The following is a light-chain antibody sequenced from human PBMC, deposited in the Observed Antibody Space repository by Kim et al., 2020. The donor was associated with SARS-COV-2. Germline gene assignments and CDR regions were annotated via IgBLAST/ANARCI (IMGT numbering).Light chain of an antibody. CDR2: GNS. J-gene: IGLJ3*02. CDR1: SSNIGAGYA. V-gene: IGLV1-40*01. CDR3: QSYDSSLSGSV. Sequence: RVPISCAGSSSNIGAGYAVHWYQQLPGTAPKLLIYGNSNRPSGVPDRFSGSKSGTSASLAITGLQAEDEADYYCQSYDSSLSGSVFGGGTQLTVL.